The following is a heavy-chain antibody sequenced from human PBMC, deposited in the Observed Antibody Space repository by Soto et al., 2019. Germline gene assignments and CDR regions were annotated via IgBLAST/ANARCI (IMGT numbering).Heavy chain of an antibody. Sequence: GASVKVSCKASGYTFTSDYMHWVLQAPGQGLEWMGIINPSGGSTSYAQKFQGRVTMTRDTSTSTVYMELSSLRSEDTAVYYCARDRYSSGGMDVWGQGTTVTVSS. CDR1: GYTFTSDY. D-gene: IGHD6-25*01. J-gene: IGHJ6*02. V-gene: IGHV1-46*01. CDR2: INPSGGST. CDR3: ARDRYSSGGMDV.